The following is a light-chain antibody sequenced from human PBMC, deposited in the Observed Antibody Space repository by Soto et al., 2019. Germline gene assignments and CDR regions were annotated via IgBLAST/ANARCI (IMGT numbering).Light chain of an antibody. V-gene: IGLV1-47*01. CDR3: AVWDDSLDGVV. CDR2: RNG. Sequence: QSVLTQPPSASATPGQGVMISCSGSSVNIGSNYVYWYQQLPGTAPKLLIYRNGQRPSGVPDRFSGSKSGTSASLAISGLRSEDEADYYCAVWDDSLDGVVFGGGTRSPS. J-gene: IGLJ3*02. CDR1: SVNIGSNY.